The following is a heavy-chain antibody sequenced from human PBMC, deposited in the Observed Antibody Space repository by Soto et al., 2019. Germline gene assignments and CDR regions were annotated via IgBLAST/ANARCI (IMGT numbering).Heavy chain of an antibody. J-gene: IGHJ3*02. CDR3: ASVSLVGSPAAGYSGYPGPSTDAFDI. Sequence: ASVKVSCKASGYTFTSYGISWVRQAPGQGLEWMGWISAYNGNTNYAQKLQGRVTMTTDTSTSTAYMELRSLRSDDTAVYYCASVSLVGSPAAGYSGYPGPSTDAFDIWGQGTMVTVSS. CDR1: GYTFTSYG. D-gene: IGHD5-12*01. V-gene: IGHV1-18*01. CDR2: ISAYNGNT.